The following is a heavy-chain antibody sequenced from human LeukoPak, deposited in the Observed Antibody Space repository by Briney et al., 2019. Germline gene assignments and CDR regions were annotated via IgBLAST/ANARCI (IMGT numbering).Heavy chain of an antibody. V-gene: IGHV3-48*01. CDR1: GYTFSNYD. D-gene: IGHD1-26*01. J-gene: IGHJ4*02. Sequence: GGSLRLSCAVSGYTFSNYDMNWVRQTPGKGLEWVSYISRSSATIYYADSVQGRFIISRDNAKNLLSLQMISLRAEDTAVYYCARVEGTTGQGFDYWGQGALVTVSS. CDR2: ISRSSATI. CDR3: ARVEGTTGQGFDY.